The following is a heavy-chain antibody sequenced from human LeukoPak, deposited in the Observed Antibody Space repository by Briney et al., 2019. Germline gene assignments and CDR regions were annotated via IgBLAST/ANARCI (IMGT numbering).Heavy chain of an antibody. CDR1: GGSFSGYY. Sequence: SETLSLTCAVYGGSFSGYYWSWIRQPPGKGLEWIGEINHSGSTNYNPSLKSRVTISVDTSKNQFSLRLTSVTAADTAVYYCARGRREGSGWLGWFDPWGQGTLVTVFS. J-gene: IGHJ5*02. CDR3: ARGRREGSGWLGWFDP. V-gene: IGHV4-34*01. CDR2: INHSGST. D-gene: IGHD6-19*01.